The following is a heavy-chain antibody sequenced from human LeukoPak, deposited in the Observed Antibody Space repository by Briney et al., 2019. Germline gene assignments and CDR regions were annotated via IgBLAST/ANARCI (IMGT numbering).Heavy chain of an antibody. J-gene: IGHJ3*01. CDR3: ARGGVATAWGAFDV. CDR1: GFKFKTYG. D-gene: IGHD4-23*01. V-gene: IGHV3-33*08. Sequence: GGSLRLSCAASGFKFKTYGMHWVRQAPGEGLEWVAVIYYDGNQKYYAGSVKGRFTVSRDVSENMLYLQMSSLRADDTAVYYCARGGVATAWGAFDVWGQGTMVTVSS. CDR2: IYYDGNQK.